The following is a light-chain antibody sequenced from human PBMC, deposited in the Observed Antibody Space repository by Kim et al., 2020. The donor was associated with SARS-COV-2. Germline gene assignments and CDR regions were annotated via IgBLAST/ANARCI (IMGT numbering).Light chain of an antibody. CDR3: QQGYSTPST. V-gene: IGKV1-39*01. CDR1: QSISSY. J-gene: IGKJ5*01. Sequence: GDRVTITCRASQSISSYLNWYQQKPGKAPKMLVYAASSLQSGVPSRFSGSGSGTDFTLTITSLQSEDSATYYCQQGYSTPSTFGQGTRLEIK. CDR2: AAS.